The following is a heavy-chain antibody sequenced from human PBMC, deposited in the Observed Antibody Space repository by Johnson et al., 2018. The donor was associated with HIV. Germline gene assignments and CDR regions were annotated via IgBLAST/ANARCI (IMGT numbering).Heavy chain of an antibody. D-gene: IGHD2-15*01. CDR3: TTLGYCSGGSCYSGRGFDI. Sequence: VQLVESGGGLVKPGGSLRLSCAVSGFTFNNAWMSWVRQAPGKGLEWVGRIKRKTDGGTTDYAAPVKGRFTISRDDSKNTLYLQMNSLKTEDTAVYYCTTLGYCSGGSCYSGRGFDIWGQGTMVTVSS. CDR1: GFTFNNAW. V-gene: IGHV3-15*01. CDR2: IKRKTDGGTT. J-gene: IGHJ3*02.